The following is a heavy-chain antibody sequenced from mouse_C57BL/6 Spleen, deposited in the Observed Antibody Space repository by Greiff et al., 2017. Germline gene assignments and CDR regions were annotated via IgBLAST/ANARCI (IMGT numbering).Heavy chain of an antibody. D-gene: IGHD2-3*01. CDR1: GFTFSSYG. CDR2: ISSGGSYT. Sequence: EVKLMESGGDLVKPGGSLKLSCAASGFTFSSYGMSWVRQTPDKRLEWVATISSGGSYTYYPDSVKGRFTISRDNAKNTLYLQMSSLKSEDTAMYYCARLPYDGSPFAYWGQGTLVTVSA. V-gene: IGHV5-6*01. J-gene: IGHJ3*01. CDR3: ARLPYDGSPFAY.